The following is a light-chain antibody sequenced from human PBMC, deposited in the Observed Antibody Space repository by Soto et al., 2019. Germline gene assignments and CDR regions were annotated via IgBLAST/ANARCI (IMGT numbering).Light chain of an antibody. V-gene: IGKV1-5*03. CDR2: KAS. J-gene: IGKJ1*01. Sequence: DIQMTQSPSTLSASVGDRVTITCRASQSISSWVAWYQQKPGKAPKLLIYKASSLESGVPSRFSGSGSGTDFTLTISSLQPDDFATYYCQPSGTFGQGTKVEIK. CDR1: QSISSW. CDR3: QPSGT.